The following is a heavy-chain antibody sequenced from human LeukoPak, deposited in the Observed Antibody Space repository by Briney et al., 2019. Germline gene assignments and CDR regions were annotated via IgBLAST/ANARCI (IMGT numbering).Heavy chain of an antibody. D-gene: IGHD6-13*01. CDR1: GFTFRSYA. J-gene: IGHJ4*02. CDR3: AKVGAAAVRYYFDY. V-gene: IGHV3-23*01. Sequence: PGGSLRLSCAASGFTFRSYAMSWVRQAPGKGLEWVSGISDTGGSTYYADSVKGRFTISRDNSKNTLYLQMNSLRAEDTAVYYCAKVGAAAVRYYFDYWGQGTLVTVSS. CDR2: ISDTGGST.